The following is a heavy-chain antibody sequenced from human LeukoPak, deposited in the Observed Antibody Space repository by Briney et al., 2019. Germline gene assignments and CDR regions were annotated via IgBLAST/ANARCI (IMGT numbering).Heavy chain of an antibody. V-gene: IGHV1-69*05. CDR3: ARAEQQLVQMYYFDY. J-gene: IGHJ4*02. Sequence: ASVKVSCKASGGTFSGYAISWVRQAPGQGLEWMGGIIPIFGTANYAQKFRGRVTITTDESTSTAYMELSSLRSEDTAVYYCARAEQQLVQMYYFDYWGQGTLVTVSS. CDR1: GGTFSGYA. CDR2: IIPIFGTA. D-gene: IGHD6-13*01.